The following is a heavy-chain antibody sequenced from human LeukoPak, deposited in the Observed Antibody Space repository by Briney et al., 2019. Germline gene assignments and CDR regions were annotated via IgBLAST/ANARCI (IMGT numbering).Heavy chain of an antibody. J-gene: IGHJ1*01. Sequence: GGSLRLSCAASGFTFSSYEMNWVRQAPGKGLVWVSRINSDGSSTTYADSVKGRFTISRDNAKNTLYLRMNSLRAEDTALYYCARVPITLAGTKDAKYFQHWGQGTLVTVSS. V-gene: IGHV3-74*01. D-gene: IGHD6-19*01. CDR3: ARVPITLAGTKDAKYFQH. CDR2: INSDGSST. CDR1: GFTFSSYE.